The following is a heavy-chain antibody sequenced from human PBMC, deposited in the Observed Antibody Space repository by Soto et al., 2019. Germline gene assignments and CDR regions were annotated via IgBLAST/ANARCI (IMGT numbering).Heavy chain of an antibody. D-gene: IGHD1-1*01. V-gene: IGHV1-69*13. Sequence: SVKVSCKASGGTFSSYAISWVRQAPGQGLEWMGGIIPIFGTANYAQRFQGRVTITADESTSTAYMELSSLRSEDTAVYYCARDRATGTPWDAFDIWGQGTMVTVSS. J-gene: IGHJ3*02. CDR3: ARDRATGTPWDAFDI. CDR1: GGTFSSYA. CDR2: IIPIFGTA.